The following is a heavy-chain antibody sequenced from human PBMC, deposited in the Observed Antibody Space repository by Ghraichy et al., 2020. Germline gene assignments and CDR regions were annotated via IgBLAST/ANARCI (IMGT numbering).Heavy chain of an antibody. Sequence: SETLSLTCTVSGGSIISSNYYWGWIRQPPGKGLEWIGSIYYSGSTYYSPSLKHRVTISVDTSKNQFSLRLSSVTTADTAVYYCTKTYYDILTASFDPWGQGTLVTVSS. CDR2: IYYSGST. J-gene: IGHJ5*02. CDR1: GGSIISSNYY. D-gene: IGHD3-9*01. V-gene: IGHV4-39*01. CDR3: TKTYYDILTASFDP.